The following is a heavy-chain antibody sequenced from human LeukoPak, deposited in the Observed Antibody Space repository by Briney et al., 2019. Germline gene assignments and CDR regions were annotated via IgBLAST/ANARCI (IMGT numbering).Heavy chain of an antibody. CDR1: GFTFSSYA. CDR2: ISYDGSNK. CDR3: ARDGEDYYGSGSYPDY. V-gene: IGHV3-30*04. D-gene: IGHD3-10*01. Sequence: GRSLRLSCAASGFTFSSYAMHWVRQAPGKGLEWVAVISYDGSNKYYADSVKGRFTISRDNSKNTLYLQMNSLRAEDTAVYYCARDGEDYYGSGSYPDYWGQGTLVTVSS. J-gene: IGHJ4*02.